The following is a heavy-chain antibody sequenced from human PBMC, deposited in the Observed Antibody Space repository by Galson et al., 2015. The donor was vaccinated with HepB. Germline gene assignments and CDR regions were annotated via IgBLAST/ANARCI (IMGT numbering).Heavy chain of an antibody. J-gene: IGHJ6*02. CDR1: GYTFTSYY. CDR3: ARAHDFYYDSSGYYGQYYYYGMDV. Sequence: SVKVSCKASGYTFTSYYMHWVRQAPGQGLEWMGIINPSGGSTSYAQKLQGRVTMTRDTSTSTVYMELSSLRSEDTAVYYCARAHDFYYDSSGYYGQYYYYGMDVWGQGTTVTVSS. CDR2: INPSGGST. V-gene: IGHV1-46*04. D-gene: IGHD3-22*01.